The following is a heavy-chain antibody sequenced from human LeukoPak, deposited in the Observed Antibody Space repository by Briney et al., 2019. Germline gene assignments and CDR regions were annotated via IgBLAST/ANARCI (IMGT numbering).Heavy chain of an antibody. D-gene: IGHD6-6*01. J-gene: IGHJ6*03. CDR3: ASKAVIAAQDYLFYYYMDV. CDR1: GGTFSSYA. Sequence: ASVKVSCKASGGTFSSYAISWVRQAPGQGLEWMGGIIPIFGTANYAQKFQGRVTITADKSTSTAYMELSSLRSEDTAVYYCASKAVIAAQDYLFYYYMDVWGKGTTVTVSS. CDR2: IIPIFGTA. V-gene: IGHV1-69*06.